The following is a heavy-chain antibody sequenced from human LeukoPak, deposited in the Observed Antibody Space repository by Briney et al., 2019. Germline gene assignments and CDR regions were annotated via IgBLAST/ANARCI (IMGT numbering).Heavy chain of an antibody. CDR1: GFTFSNVW. J-gene: IGHJ4*02. Sequence: GGSLRLSCAASGFTFSNVWMSWVRQAPGKGLEWVGRIRSEIDGETTDYAAPVKGRFTISRDDSKNTLYLQMNSLKTEDTAVYYCTTERNYYFDYWGQGTLVTVSS. CDR3: TTERNYYFDY. V-gene: IGHV3-15*01. CDR2: IRSEIDGETT.